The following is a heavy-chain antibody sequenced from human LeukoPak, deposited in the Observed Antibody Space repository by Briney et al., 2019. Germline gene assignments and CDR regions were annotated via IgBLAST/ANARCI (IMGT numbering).Heavy chain of an antibody. D-gene: IGHD3-22*01. CDR3: ASRYYYDTLDI. J-gene: IGHJ3*02. CDR1: GGPISSTSYY. V-gene: IGHV4-39*07. CDR2: IYHSGST. Sequence: SETLSLTCTVSGGPISSTSYYWNWIRQPPGKGLEWIGEIYHSGSTNYNPSLKSRVTISVDKSKNQFSLKLSSVTAADTAVYYCASRYYYDTLDIWGQGTMITVSS.